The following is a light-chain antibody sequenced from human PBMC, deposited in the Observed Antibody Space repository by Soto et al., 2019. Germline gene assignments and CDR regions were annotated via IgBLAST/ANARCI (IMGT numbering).Light chain of an antibody. V-gene: IGLV2-11*01. Sequence: QSVLTQPRSVSGSPGQSVTISCTGTSSDVAGYNYVSWYQQHPGKAPKLMIYDVSKRPSGVPDRFSGSKSGNTASLTISGLQAEDEADYYCCSYAGSSPYVFGTGTKVTVL. CDR1: SSDVAGYNY. CDR2: DVS. CDR3: CSYAGSSPYV. J-gene: IGLJ1*01.